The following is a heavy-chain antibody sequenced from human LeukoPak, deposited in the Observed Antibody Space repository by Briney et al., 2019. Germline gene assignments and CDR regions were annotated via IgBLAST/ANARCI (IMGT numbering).Heavy chain of an antibody. D-gene: IGHD4-17*01. V-gene: IGHV4-59*01. CDR3: AKWHGDWHGFDS. CDR1: GDSIRSYY. Sequence: SETLSLTCSVSGDSIRSYYYNWIRQPPGKGLEWIGYVSYSGSTKYNPSPNSRVTLSADTSKNHLSLRLSSVTAADSALYYCAKWHGDWHGFDSWGQGTLVTVSS. CDR2: VSYSGST. J-gene: IGHJ4*02.